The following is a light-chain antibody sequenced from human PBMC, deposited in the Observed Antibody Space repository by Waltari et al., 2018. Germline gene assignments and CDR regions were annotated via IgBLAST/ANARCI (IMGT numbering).Light chain of an antibody. CDR1: QSVSSY. V-gene: IGKV3-11*01. CDR2: DAS. CDR3: LQRNSWPLT. Sequence: IVLTQSPATLSLSPGERATLSCRASQSVSSYLAWYQQKPGQAPRLLIYDASNMATGIPARFSGIGSGTDFTLTISSLEPEDFAVYYCLQRNSWPLTFGGGTKVEIK. J-gene: IGKJ4*01.